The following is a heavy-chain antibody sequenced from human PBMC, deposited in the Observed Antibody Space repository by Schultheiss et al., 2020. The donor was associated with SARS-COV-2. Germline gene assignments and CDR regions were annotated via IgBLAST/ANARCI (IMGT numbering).Heavy chain of an antibody. CDR2: ISNSSSYR. CDR1: GFTLSTYA. Sequence: GGSLRLSCVASGFTLSTYAMSWARQAPGKGLEWVSSISNSSSYRYYADSVKGRFTISRDNAKNSLYLQMNSLRAEDTAVYYCARANSGSYSPPDYWGQGTRVTVSS. V-gene: IGHV3-21*01. D-gene: IGHD1-26*01. CDR3: ARANSGSYSPPDY. J-gene: IGHJ4*02.